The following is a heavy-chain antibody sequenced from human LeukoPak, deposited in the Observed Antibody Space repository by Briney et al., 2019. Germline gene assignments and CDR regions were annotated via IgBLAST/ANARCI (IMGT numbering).Heavy chain of an antibody. D-gene: IGHD3-10*01. V-gene: IGHV3-15*01. CDR3: ATGYGSGNACDY. J-gene: IGHJ4*02. Sequence: PGGSLRLSCAASGFTFTNAWMSWVRQAPGRGPEWVGLVKSESDGGTAVYGAPVKGRFTISRDDSKNTLYLQMNSLKTEDTAVYYCATGYGSGNACDYWGQGTLVTVSS. CDR2: VKSESDGGTA. CDR1: GFTFTNAW.